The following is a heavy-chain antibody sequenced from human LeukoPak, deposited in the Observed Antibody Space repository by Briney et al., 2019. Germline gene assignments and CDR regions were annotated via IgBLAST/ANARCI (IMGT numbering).Heavy chain of an antibody. Sequence: GGSLRLSCAASGFTFSSYWMSWVRQAPGEGLEWVANIKQDGSEKYYVDSVKGRFTISRDNAKNSLYLQMNSLRAEDTAVYYCATDPTGGSGSYEGLIDYWGQGTLVTVSS. J-gene: IGHJ4*02. CDR1: GFTFSSYW. CDR2: IKQDGSEK. D-gene: IGHD3-10*01. V-gene: IGHV3-7*01. CDR3: ATDPTGGSGSYEGLIDY.